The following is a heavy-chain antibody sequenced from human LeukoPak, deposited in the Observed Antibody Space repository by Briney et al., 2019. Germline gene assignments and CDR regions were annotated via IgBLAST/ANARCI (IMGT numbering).Heavy chain of an antibody. CDR1: GFTFSSYA. Sequence: QPGASLRLSCAASGFTFSSYAMSWVRQAPGKGLEWVSGISGSGGSTYYADSVKGRFTISRDNSQNTLYLQMNSLRAEDTAVYYCAKPKYYDSSAFKAYYFDYWGQGALVTVSS. CDR3: AKPKYYDSSAFKAYYFDY. CDR2: ISGSGGST. V-gene: IGHV3-23*01. D-gene: IGHD3-22*01. J-gene: IGHJ4*02.